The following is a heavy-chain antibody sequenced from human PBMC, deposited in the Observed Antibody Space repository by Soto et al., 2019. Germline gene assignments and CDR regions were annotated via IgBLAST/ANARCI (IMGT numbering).Heavy chain of an antibody. J-gene: IGHJ4*02. CDR1: GYDFNTNW. Sequence: GESLKISCRGSGYDFNTNWFGWVRQLPGRGLEWVGIMYPGDSDTRYNPSLQGHVALSVDVTVSTAFLQWRSLETSDTGMYFCARLPRDCNKTSCYYADHWGQGTQVTVS. CDR2: MYPGDSDT. CDR3: ARLPRDCNKTSCYYADH. D-gene: IGHD3-3*01. V-gene: IGHV5-51*01.